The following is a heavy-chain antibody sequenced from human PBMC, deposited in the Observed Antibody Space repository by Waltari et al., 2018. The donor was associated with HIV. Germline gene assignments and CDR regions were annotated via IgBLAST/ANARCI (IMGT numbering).Heavy chain of an antibody. J-gene: IGHJ2*01. Sequence: VYLVESGGGLVQPGGALQRSCEGSGFRCRAHTMHWVRQAHGKGLELVSSVSQKGDYVYYTDAMKGRLSITRDNSKNLMFLERTRLRQEDSATYFCTTLADTTMGRDWYFDLWGRGVWVIVST. CDR3: TTLADTTMGRDWYFDL. D-gene: IGHD3-10*01. V-gene: IGHV3-21*04. CDR2: VSQKGDYV. CDR1: GFRCRAHT.